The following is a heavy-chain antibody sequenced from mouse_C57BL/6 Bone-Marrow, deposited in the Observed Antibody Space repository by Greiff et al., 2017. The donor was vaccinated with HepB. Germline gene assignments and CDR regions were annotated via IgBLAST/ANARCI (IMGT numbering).Heavy chain of an antibody. D-gene: IGHD1-1*01. Sequence: QVQLQQPGAELVKPGASVKLSCKASGYTFTSYWMHWVKQRPGQGLEWIGMIHPNSGSTNYNEKFKSKATLTVDKSSSTAYMQLSSLTSEDSAVYYGAREGVVARYYAMDYWGQGTSVTVSS. CDR1: GYTFTSYW. CDR2: IHPNSGST. J-gene: IGHJ4*01. V-gene: IGHV1-64*01. CDR3: AREGVVARYYAMDY.